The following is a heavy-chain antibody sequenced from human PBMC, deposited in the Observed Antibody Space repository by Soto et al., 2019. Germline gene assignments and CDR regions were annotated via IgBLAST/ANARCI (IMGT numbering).Heavy chain of an antibody. D-gene: IGHD3-10*01. V-gene: IGHV3-30*18. J-gene: IGHJ6*02. Sequence: GGSLRLSCAASGFTFSSYGMHWVRQAPDKXLEWVAVISYDGSNKYYADSVKGRFTISRDNSKNTLYLQMNSLRAEDTAVYYCAKDPNYGSGSYYYYYYGMDVWGQGTTVTVSS. CDR1: GFTFSSYG. CDR2: ISYDGSNK. CDR3: AKDPNYGSGSYYYYYYGMDV.